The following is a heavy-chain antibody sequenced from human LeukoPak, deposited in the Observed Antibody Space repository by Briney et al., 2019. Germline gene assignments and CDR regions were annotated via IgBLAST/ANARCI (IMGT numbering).Heavy chain of an antibody. D-gene: IGHD1-26*01. CDR1: GGSISSYY. CDR3: ARHVGGGSYFAFDY. CDR2: IYYSGST. Sequence: PSETLSLTCTVSGGSISSYYWSWIRQPPGKGLEWIGYIYYSGSTNYNPSLKSRVTISVDTSKNQFSLKLSSVTAADTAVYYCARHVGGGSYFAFDYWGQGTLVTVSS. V-gene: IGHV4-59*08. J-gene: IGHJ4*02.